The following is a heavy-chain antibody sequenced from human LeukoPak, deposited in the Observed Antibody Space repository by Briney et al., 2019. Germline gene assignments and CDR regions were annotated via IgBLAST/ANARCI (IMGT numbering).Heavy chain of an antibody. CDR1: RFIFSDYP. Sequence: GESLRLSCEVSRFIFSDYPMNWVRQAPGKGLEWISHIRPDDTIWQADSVKGRFSISRDSAKNSLYLQMNSLTDADTALYFCVRDRAYAFDMWGQGTVVTVSS. J-gene: IGHJ3*02. CDR3: VRDRAYAFDM. CDR2: IRPDDTI. D-gene: IGHD3-16*01. V-gene: IGHV3-69-1*02.